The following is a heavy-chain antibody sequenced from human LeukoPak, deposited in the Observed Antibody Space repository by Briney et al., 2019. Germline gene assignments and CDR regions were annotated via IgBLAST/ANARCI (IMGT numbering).Heavy chain of an antibody. J-gene: IGHJ6*03. CDR3: ARDDSNYFELYYMDV. CDR2: SSSSSSTI. CDR1: GFTFSSYS. Sequence: GGSLRLSCAASGFTFSSYSMNWVRQAPGKGLEWVSYSSSSSSTIYYADSVKGRFTTSRDNAKNSLYLQMNSLRAEDTAVYYCARDDSNYFELYYMDVWGKGTTVTVSS. V-gene: IGHV3-48*01. D-gene: IGHD4-11*01.